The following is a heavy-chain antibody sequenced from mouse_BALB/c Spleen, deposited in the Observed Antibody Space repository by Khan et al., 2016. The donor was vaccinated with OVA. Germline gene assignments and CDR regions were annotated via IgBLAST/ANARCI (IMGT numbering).Heavy chain of an antibody. D-gene: IGHD1-2*01. V-gene: IGHV1-9*01. Sequence: QVQLQQSGGDLMKPGASVKISCKATGYTFSSYWIEWVKQRPGHGLEWIGQIFPGSVSTTYNEKFKGKATFTADTYSNTAYMQVSSLTSEASAVYSCAGGRYGVLGYWGQGTLVTVSP. CDR1: GYTFSSYW. CDR2: IFPGSVST. CDR3: AGGRYGVLGY. J-gene: IGHJ3*01.